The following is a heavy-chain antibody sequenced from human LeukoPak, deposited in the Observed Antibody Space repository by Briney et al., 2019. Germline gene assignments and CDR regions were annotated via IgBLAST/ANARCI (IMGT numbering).Heavy chain of an antibody. V-gene: IGHV3-33*01. J-gene: IGHJ4*02. CDR2: IWYDGSNK. CDR1: GFTFGSYG. CDR3: ASCGGDCYWYFDY. Sequence: QVQLVESGGGVVQPGRSLRLSCAASGFTFGSYGMHWVRQAPGKGLEWVAVIWYDGSNKYYADSVKGRFTISRDNSKNTLYLQMNSLRAEDTAVYYCASCGGDCYWYFDYWGQGTLVTASS. D-gene: IGHD2-21*02.